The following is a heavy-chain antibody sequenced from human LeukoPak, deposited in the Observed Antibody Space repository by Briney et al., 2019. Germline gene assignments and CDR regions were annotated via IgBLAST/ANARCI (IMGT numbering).Heavy chain of an antibody. J-gene: IGHJ4*02. CDR2: ISWNSGSI. D-gene: IGHD6-19*01. V-gene: IGHV3-9*01. CDR1: GFTFDDYA. CDR3: ATRGVAVPRTEFDY. Sequence: GGSLRLSCAASGFTFDDYAMHWVRQAPGKGLEWVSGISWNSGSIDYADSVKGRFTISRDNANNSLYLQMNSLRVEDSAVYYCATRGVAVPRTEFDYWGQGTLVTVSS.